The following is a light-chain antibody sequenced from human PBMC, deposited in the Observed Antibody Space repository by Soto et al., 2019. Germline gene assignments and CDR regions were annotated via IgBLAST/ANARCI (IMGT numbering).Light chain of an antibody. J-gene: IGKJ5*01. CDR3: QQYNNSPIT. V-gene: IGKV3-20*01. CDR2: DTS. CDR1: QSLANSF. Sequence: EVMLSQSPCTLSLSTGERATLSCRASQSLANSFIAWYQQKPGQAPRLLIYDTSSRASGIPDRFTGRGSGTDFTLTISRLEPEDFAVYYCQQYNNSPITFGQGTRLAIK.